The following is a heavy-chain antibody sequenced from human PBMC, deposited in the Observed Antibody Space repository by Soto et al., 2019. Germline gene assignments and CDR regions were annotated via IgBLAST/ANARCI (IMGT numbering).Heavy chain of an antibody. Sequence: GGSLRLSCAASGFTFSSYSMGWVRQAPGNGLEWVSSISGGVGFIEYADSVKGRFTISGDKAKNSVYLQSSSLRGEDTACYYCARVLRHLGEVWDSWGQGTQVTVSS. V-gene: IGHV3-21*01. CDR2: ISGGVGFI. CDR1: GFTFSSYS. CDR3: ARVLRHLGEVWDS. D-gene: IGHD3-10*01. J-gene: IGHJ4*02.